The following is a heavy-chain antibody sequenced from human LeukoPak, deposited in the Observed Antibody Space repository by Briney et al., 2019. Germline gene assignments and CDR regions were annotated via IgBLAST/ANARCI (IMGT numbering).Heavy chain of an antibody. Sequence: PSETLSLTCTVSGGSISTFFWNWIRQPPGQGLEWIGYVNSNGGTYNNSSLKSRVTVSLDMSKNQFSLKLSSATAADTAVYYCARDAGGTWFDPWGQGILVTVSS. CDR1: GGSISTFF. V-gene: IGHV4-59*01. CDR2: VNSNGGT. CDR3: ARDAGGTWFDP. J-gene: IGHJ5*02.